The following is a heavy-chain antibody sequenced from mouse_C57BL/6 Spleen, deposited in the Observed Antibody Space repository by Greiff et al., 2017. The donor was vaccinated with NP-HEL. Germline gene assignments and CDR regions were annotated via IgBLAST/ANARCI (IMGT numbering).Heavy chain of an antibody. V-gene: IGHV1-82*01. CDR2: IYPGDGDT. CDR1: GYAFSSSW. CDR3: ARSTTTVVAPFDY. Sequence: VKVVESGPELVKPGASVKISCKASGYAFSSSWMNWVKQRPGKGLEWIGRIYPGDGDTNYNGKFKGKATLTADKSSSTAYMQLSSLTSEDSAVYFCARSTTTVVAPFDYWGQGTTLTVSS. D-gene: IGHD1-1*01. J-gene: IGHJ2*01.